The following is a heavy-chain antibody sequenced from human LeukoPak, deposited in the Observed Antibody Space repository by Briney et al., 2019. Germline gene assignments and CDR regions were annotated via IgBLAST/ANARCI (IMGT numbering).Heavy chain of an antibody. CDR3: ARENRGSGSFDY. CDR1: GFTFSSYT. Sequence: GGSLRLSCAASGFTFSSYTMNWVRQAPGKGLDWVSSISDSSGYIYYADSVKGRFTISRGNAKNSLYLQMNSLRAEDTAVYYCARENRGSGSFDYWGQGTLVTVSS. J-gene: IGHJ4*02. D-gene: IGHD3-10*01. V-gene: IGHV3-21*01. CDR2: ISDSSGYI.